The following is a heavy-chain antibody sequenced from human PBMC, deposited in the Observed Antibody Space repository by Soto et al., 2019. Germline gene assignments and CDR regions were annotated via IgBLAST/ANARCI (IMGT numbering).Heavy chain of an antibody. J-gene: IGHJ6*03. CDR3: ARGSAGDCLRGYYSTTYMDV. V-gene: IGHV1-2*04. Sequence: GASVRVSCKASGYIFTGYYMHWVPQAPGQGLEWMGWIHPNSGGTNYAQTVQGWETMTRDTTICTASIDLGKLGSDGTAVYDCARGSAGDCLRGYYSTTYMDVWGKGTTVTVSS. CDR2: IHPNSGGT. D-gene: IGHD3-3*01. CDR1: GYIFTGYY.